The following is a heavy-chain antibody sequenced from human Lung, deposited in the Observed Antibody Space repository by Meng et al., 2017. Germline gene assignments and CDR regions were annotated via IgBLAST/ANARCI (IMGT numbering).Heavy chain of an antibody. J-gene: IGHJ4*02. CDR1: GYTFTAYY. D-gene: IGHD2-21*01. V-gene: IGHV1-2*06. Sequence: QVQLVQSGAEVKKPGASVKVSCTASGYTFTAYYIHWVRQAPGQGLEWMGRINPNSGGTNFAQKFQGRVIMTRDTSISTAYMELSSLGFDDTAVDYCAKALGWGSSPDYWGQGILVTVSS. CDR3: AKALGWGSSPDY. CDR2: INPNSGGT.